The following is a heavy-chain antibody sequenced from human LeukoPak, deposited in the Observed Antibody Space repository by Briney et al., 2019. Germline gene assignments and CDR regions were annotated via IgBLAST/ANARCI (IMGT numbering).Heavy chain of an antibody. CDR3: ARGPKGYYGMDV. Sequence: GGSLRLSCVVSGIPFSDYYMNWIRQAPGKGLEWISYISSSSSYTDYADSVKGRFTISRDNAQNALFLQMNSLRVEDTAVYYCARGPKGYYGMDVWGQGTTVTVSS. V-gene: IGHV3-11*05. J-gene: IGHJ6*02. CDR2: ISSSSSYT. CDR1: GIPFSDYY.